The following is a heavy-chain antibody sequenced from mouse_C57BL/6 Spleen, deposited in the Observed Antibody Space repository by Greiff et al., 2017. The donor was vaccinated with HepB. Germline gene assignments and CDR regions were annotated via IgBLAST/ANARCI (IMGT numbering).Heavy chain of an antibody. V-gene: IGHV1-15*01. J-gene: IGHJ2*01. CDR2: IDPETGGT. D-gene: IGHD1-1*01. Sequence: VKLQESGAELVRPGASVTLSCKASGYTFTDYEMHWVKQTPVHGLEWIGAIDPETGGTAYNQKFKGKAILTADKSSSTAYMELRSLTSEDSAVYYCTREGGSRGTYFDYWGQGTTLTVSS. CDR3: TREGGSRGTYFDY. CDR1: GYTFTDYE.